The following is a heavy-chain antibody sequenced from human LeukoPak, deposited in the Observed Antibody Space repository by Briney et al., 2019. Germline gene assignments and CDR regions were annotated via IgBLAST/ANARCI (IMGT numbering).Heavy chain of an antibody. J-gene: IGHJ6*02. CDR3: ARVRHAYYYYYGMDL. CDR2: ISAYNGNT. Sequence: ASVKVSRKASRYTFTSYGISSVRQAPGQGREWMGWISAYNGNTNYTQNLQGRVTITTDTSTRTAYMELRSLRSDDTSVYYCARVRHAYYYYYGMDLWGQGPTVTVSS. CDR1: RYTFTSYG. V-gene: IGHV1-18*01.